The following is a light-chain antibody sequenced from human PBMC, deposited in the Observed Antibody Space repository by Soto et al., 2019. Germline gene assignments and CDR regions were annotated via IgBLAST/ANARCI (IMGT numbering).Light chain of an antibody. CDR2: DVS. CDR1: SSDVGGYDY. CDR3: QSYDSSLSGFYV. J-gene: IGLJ1*01. V-gene: IGLV2-8*01. Sequence: QSVLTQPPSASGSPGQSVTISCTGTSSDVGGYDYVSWYQQHPGKAPKLMIYDVSKRPSGVPDRFSGSKSGTSASLAIIGLQAEDEADYYCQSYDSSLSGFYVFGTGTKVTVL.